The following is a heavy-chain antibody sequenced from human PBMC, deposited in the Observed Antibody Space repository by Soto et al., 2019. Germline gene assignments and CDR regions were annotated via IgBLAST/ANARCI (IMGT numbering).Heavy chain of an antibody. V-gene: IGHV3-64*01. CDR3: ARLGHTYYFDY. CDR2: INSNGGST. CDR1: GFTFSSYA. Sequence: EVQLVESGGGLVQPGGSLRLSCAASGFTFSSYAMHWVRQAPGKGLECVSAINSNGGSTYYANSVKGRFTISRDKSKNTLYLQMGRLRASDMAVYYFARLGHTYYFDYWGQGNLVTVSS. J-gene: IGHJ4*02. D-gene: IGHD2-21*01.